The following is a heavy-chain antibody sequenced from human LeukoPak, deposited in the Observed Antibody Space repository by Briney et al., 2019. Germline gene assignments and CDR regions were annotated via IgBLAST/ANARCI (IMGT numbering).Heavy chain of an antibody. Sequence: GGSLRLSCAASGFTFSSYSMNWVRQAPGKGLEWVSSISSSSSYIYYADSVKGRFTISRDNAKNSLYLQMNSLRAEDTAVYYCARSSPDYGDYEYYFDYWGQGTPVTVSS. CDR3: ARSSPDYGDYEYYFDY. J-gene: IGHJ4*02. CDR1: GFTFSSYS. CDR2: ISSSSSYI. D-gene: IGHD4-17*01. V-gene: IGHV3-21*01.